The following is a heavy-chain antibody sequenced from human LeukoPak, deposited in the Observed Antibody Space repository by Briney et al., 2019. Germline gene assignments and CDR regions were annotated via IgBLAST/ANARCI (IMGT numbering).Heavy chain of an antibody. D-gene: IGHD2-15*01. CDR2: MNPNSGNT. V-gene: IGHV1-8*01. J-gene: IGHJ4*02. Sequence: ASVKVSCKASGYTFTSYDINWVRQAAGQGLEWMGWMNPNSGNTVYAQKFQGRVTMTRNTSISTAYMELSSLRSEDTAVYYCARGAFRYCSGGSCYSDYWGQGTLVTVSS. CDR1: GYTFTSYD. CDR3: ARGAFRYCSGGSCYSDY.